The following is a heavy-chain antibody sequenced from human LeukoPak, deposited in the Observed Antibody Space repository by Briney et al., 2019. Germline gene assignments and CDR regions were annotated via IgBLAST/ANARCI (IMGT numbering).Heavy chain of an antibody. CDR3: ARGGYCSSTSCDDKMYNWFDP. CDR1: GGSISSYY. D-gene: IGHD2-2*01. J-gene: IGHJ5*02. Sequence: SETLSLTCTVSGGSISSYYWSWIRQPAGKGLEWIGRIYTSGSTNYNPSLKSRVTMSVDTSKNQFSLKLSSVTAADTAVYYCARGGYCSSTSCDDKMYNWFDPWGQGTLVTVSS. CDR2: IYTSGST. V-gene: IGHV4-4*07.